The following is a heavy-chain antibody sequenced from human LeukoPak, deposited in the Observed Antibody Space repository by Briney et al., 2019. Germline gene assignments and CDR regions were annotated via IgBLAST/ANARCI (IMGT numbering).Heavy chain of an antibody. Sequence: SETLSLTCAVYGGSFSGYYWSWIRQPPGKGLEWIGEINHSGSTNYNPSLKSRVTISVDTSKNQFSLKLSSVTAADTAVYYCARKMYSSGWSPWGQGTLVTASS. V-gene: IGHV4-34*01. J-gene: IGHJ5*02. D-gene: IGHD6-19*01. CDR3: ARKMYSSGWSP. CDR1: GGSFSGYY. CDR2: INHSGST.